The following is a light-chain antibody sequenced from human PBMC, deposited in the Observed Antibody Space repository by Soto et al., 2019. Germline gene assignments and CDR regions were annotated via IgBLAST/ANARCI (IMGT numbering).Light chain of an antibody. V-gene: IGLV1-47*01. CDR1: SSNIGSNY. CDR3: AAWDDSLSGDVV. J-gene: IGLJ2*01. Sequence: QSVLTQPPSASGTPGQRVTISCSGSSSNIGSNYVYWYQQLPGTAPKLLIYRNNQRPSGVPDRFSGSKSGTSASLAISGLRYEDEADYYCAAWDDSLSGDVVFGGGTKVTVL. CDR2: RNN.